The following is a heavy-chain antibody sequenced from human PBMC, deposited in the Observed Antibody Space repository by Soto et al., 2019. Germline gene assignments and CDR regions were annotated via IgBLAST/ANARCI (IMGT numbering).Heavy chain of an antibody. V-gene: IGHV4-30-4*01. Sequence: QVQLQESGPGLVKPSQTLSLTCTVSGGSISSGDYYWSWIRQPPGKGLEWIGYIYYSGSTYYNPSLKSRVTISVDTSKNQFSLKLSSVTAADTAVYYGARGFPGLPPRRPYFDYWGQGTLVTVAS. CDR3: ARGFPGLPPRRPYFDY. D-gene: IGHD3-10*01. CDR2: IYYSGST. CDR1: GGSISSGDYY. J-gene: IGHJ4*02.